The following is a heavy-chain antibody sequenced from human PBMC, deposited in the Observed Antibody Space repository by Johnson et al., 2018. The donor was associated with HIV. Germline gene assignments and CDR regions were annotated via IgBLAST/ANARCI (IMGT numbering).Heavy chain of an antibody. CDR1: GFTFDDYA. CDR2: ISWNSNSI. D-gene: IGHD4-23*01. CDR3: AKDLLGGNKGFDAFDI. J-gene: IGHJ3*02. Sequence: VQLVESGGGVVQPGRSLRLSCAASGFTFDDYAMHWVRQAPGKGLEWVSGISWNSNSIGYADSVKGRFTISRDNAKNSLYLQMNSLRAEETALYYCAKDLLGGNKGFDAFDIGGQGRMVTVSS. V-gene: IGHV3-9*01.